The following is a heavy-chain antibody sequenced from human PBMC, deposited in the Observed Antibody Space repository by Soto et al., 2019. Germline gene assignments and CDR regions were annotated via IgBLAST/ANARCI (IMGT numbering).Heavy chain of an antibody. CDR2: IFSNDEK. J-gene: IGHJ4*02. Sequence: SGPTLVNPTETLTLTCTVSGFSLSNARMGVSWIRQPPGKALEWLAHIFSNDEKSYSTSLKSRLTISKDTSKSQVVLTMTNMDPVDTATYYCARTQRYFDWLLSAGIDYWGQGTLVTVSS. V-gene: IGHV2-26*01. CDR1: GFSLSNARMG. D-gene: IGHD3-9*01. CDR3: ARTQRYFDWLLSAGIDY.